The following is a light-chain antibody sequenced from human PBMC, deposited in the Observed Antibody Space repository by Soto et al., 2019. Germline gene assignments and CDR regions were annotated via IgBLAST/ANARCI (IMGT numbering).Light chain of an antibody. CDR3: QYYAGVWT. J-gene: IGKJ1*01. CDR1: QSISGW. V-gene: IGKV1-5*01. Sequence: DIQMTQSPSTLSASVGDRVTITCRASQSISGWLAWYQQKPGKAPKVLIYDASSLESGVPSRFSGSGSGTDFILTISSLQPDDFATYYCQYYAGVWTFGQGTKADIK. CDR2: DAS.